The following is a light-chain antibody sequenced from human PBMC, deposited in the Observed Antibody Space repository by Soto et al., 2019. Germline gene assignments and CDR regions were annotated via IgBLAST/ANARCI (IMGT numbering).Light chain of an antibody. CDR2: AAS. CDR3: QNYNDAPWT. J-gene: IGKJ1*01. CDR1: QDLSNY. V-gene: IGKV1-27*01. Sequence: DIQMTQSPSSLSASVGDRVTITCRAGQDLSNYLAWYQQKPGKVPKLLIYAASTLHSGVPSRFSGSGSGTDFTLTISGLQPEDGANYYCQNYNDAPWTFGQGTKVEIE.